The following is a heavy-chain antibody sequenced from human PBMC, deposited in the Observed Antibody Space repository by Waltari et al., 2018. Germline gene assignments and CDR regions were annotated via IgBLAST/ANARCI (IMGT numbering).Heavy chain of an antibody. V-gene: IGHV4-4*07. Sequence: QVQLQESGPGLVKPSETLSLTCTVSGGSISSYYWSWIRQPAGKGLEWIGRIYTSERNSARPAIKRRVTMSVSTSQDQVSPELSSVTAADAAVYYCAGGYSGSNRDYYYYYYMDVWGKGTTVTVSS. CDR2: IYTSERN. CDR3: AGGYSGSNRDYYYYYYMDV. J-gene: IGHJ6*03. D-gene: IGHD5-12*01. CDR1: GGSISSYY.